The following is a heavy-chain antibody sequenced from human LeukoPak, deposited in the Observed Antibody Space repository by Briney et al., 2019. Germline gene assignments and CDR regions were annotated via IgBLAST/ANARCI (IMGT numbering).Heavy chain of an antibody. D-gene: IGHD1-1*01. CDR2: IHYSGST. Sequence: SETLSLTRTVSGGSISSYFWSWIRQPPGKGRVWIGYIHYSGSTNYTPSLKSRVTISVDTSKNQFSLNLTSVTAADSAVYYCARVSWFPGTSYYYMDVLGKGTTVTVSS. J-gene: IGHJ6*03. CDR1: GGSISSYF. CDR3: ARVSWFPGTSYYYMDV. V-gene: IGHV4-59*01.